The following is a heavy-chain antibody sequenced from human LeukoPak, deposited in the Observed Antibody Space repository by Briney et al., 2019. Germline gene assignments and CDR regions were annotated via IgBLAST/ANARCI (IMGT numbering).Heavy chain of an antibody. V-gene: IGHV3-48*01. CDR3: ARDEQASEWELLRGGDAFDI. D-gene: IGHD1-26*01. Sequence: GGSLRLSCAASAFTFRDYSMNWVRQAPGKGLEWVSYISTSSSTIYYADSVKGRFTISRDNAKNSLYLQMNSLKTEDTAVYYCARDEQASEWELLRGGDAFDIWGQGTMVTVSS. CDR2: ISTSSSTI. CDR1: AFTFRDYS. J-gene: IGHJ3*02.